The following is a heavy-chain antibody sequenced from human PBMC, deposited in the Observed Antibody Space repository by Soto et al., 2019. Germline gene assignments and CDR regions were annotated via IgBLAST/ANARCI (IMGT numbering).Heavy chain of an antibody. CDR3: AKGFIRDCGGDCTVDT. Sequence: EVQLLESGGGLVQPGGSLRLSCAASGFTFSSYTMSWVRQAPGKGLEWVSGISATGGSTYYADSVTGRFTFSRDNPKNTLYLQMNSLRAEDTAVYYCAKGFIRDCGGDCTVDTWGQGTMVTVSS. CDR1: GFTFSSYT. CDR2: ISATGGST. J-gene: IGHJ5*02. D-gene: IGHD2-21*02. V-gene: IGHV3-23*01.